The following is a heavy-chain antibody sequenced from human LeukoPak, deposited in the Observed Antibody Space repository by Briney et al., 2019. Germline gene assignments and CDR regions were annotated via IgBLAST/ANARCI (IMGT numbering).Heavy chain of an antibody. CDR1: GGSTSSSSYY. Sequence: SETLSLTCTVSGGSTSSSSYYWGWIRQPPGKGLEWIGSIYYSGSTYYNPSPKSRVTISVDTSKNQFSLKLSSVTAADTAVYYCARVPPYSGYDVIDYWGQGTLVTVSS. V-gene: IGHV4-39*07. CDR3: ARVPPYSGYDVIDY. D-gene: IGHD5-12*01. J-gene: IGHJ4*02. CDR2: IYYSGST.